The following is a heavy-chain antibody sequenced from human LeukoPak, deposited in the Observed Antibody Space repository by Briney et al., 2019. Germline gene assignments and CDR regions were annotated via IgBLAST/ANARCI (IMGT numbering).Heavy chain of an antibody. CDR1: GGSMNNYY. V-gene: IGHV4-59*08. J-gene: IGHJ5*02. CDR3: ARGNYNWFDP. Sequence: SETLSLTCTVSGGSMNNYYWSWIRQPPGKGLEWVAYIFYTGSPNYNSSLRGRVSISAATSKNQLSLNLRSVTAADTAAYYCARGNYNWFDPWGQGTLVTVSS. D-gene: IGHD4-23*01. CDR2: IFYTGSP.